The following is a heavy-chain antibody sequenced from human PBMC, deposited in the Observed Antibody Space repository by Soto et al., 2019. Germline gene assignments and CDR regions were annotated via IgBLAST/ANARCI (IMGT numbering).Heavy chain of an antibody. CDR1: GFTFSSYS. CDR2: ISSSSSTI. D-gene: IGHD5-12*01. V-gene: IGHV3-48*01. CDR3: ARENSGYDFDY. J-gene: IGHJ4*02. Sequence: GGSLRLSCAASGFTFSSYSMNWVRQAPGKGLEWVSYISSSSSTIYYADSVKGRFTISRDNAKNSLYLQMNSLRAEDTAVYYCARENSGYDFDYWGQGTLVTVSS.